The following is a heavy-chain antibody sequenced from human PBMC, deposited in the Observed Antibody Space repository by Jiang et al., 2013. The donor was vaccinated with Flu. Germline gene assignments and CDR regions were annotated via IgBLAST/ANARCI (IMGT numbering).Heavy chain of an antibody. D-gene: IGHD5-18*01. CDR2: IYYSGST. J-gene: IGHJ3*02. CDR3: ARADRYGYVYAFDI. Sequence: QPPGKGLEWIGSIYYSGSTYYNPSLKSRVTISVDTSKNQFSLKLSSVTAADTAVYYCARADRYGYVYAFDIWGQGTMVTVSS. V-gene: IGHV4-39*01.